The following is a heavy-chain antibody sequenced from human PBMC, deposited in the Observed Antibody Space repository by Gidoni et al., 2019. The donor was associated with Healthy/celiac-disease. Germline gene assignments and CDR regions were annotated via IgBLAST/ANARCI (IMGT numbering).Heavy chain of an antibody. V-gene: IGHV4-39*01. CDR3: ASGGAARDEFDY. CDR2: IYYSGST. J-gene: IGHJ4*02. Sequence: GGSISSRSYYWGWIRPPPGKGLEWIGSIYYSGSTYYNPSLKRRVTISVDTSKNQFSLKLSSVTAADTAVYYCASGGAARDEFDYWGQGTLVTVSS. D-gene: IGHD6-6*01. CDR1: GGSISSRSYY.